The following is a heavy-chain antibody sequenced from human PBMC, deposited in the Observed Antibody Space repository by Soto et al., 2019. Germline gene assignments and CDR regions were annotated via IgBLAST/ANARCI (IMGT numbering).Heavy chain of an antibody. CDR2: ISYDGSNK. V-gene: IGHV3-30*18. CDR3: AKVSARVAARTAPWFDP. J-gene: IGHJ5*02. Sequence: GGSLRLSCAASGFTFSSYGMHWVRQAPGKGLEWVAVISYDGSNKYYADSVKGRFTISRDNSKNTLYLQMNSLRAEDTAVYYCAKVSARVAARTAPWFDPWGQGTQVTVSS. CDR1: GFTFSSYG. D-gene: IGHD6-6*01.